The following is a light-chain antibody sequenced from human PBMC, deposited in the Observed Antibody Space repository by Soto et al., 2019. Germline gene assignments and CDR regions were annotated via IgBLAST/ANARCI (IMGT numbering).Light chain of an antibody. CDR1: QSVGYW. CDR2: DAS. Sequence: DIQMTQSPSTLSASVGDRVTITCRASQSVGYWLAWYQQKPGKAPTFLVYDASNLHSGVPARFSGSGSGSEFTLTISSLQPDDFGTYYCQRYNSYSTFGQGTKVDIK. J-gene: IGKJ1*01. CDR3: QRYNSYST. V-gene: IGKV1-5*01.